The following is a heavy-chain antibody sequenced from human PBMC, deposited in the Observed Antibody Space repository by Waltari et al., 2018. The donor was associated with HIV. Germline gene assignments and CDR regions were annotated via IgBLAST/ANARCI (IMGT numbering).Heavy chain of an antibody. CDR1: GYTFINFD. CDR2: MNPNSGNT. CDR3: ARNSSAKGNRYFYYGLDV. V-gene: IGHV1-8*02. J-gene: IGHJ6*02. Sequence: QVYLVQSGPEVKRPGASVKISCTAYGYTFINFDVNWVRQAAGQGPEWLGLMNPNSGNTASPYIFEERVTMTTDVSTATAYMEMSGLTPEDTAIYYCARNSSAKGNRYFYYGLDVWGQGTPVTV. D-gene: IGHD3-22*01.